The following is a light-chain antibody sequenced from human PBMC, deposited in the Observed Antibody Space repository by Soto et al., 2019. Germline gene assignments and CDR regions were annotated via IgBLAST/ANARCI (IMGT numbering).Light chain of an antibody. CDR3: QQSYNPPVT. J-gene: IGKJ1*01. CDR1: QSISSY. V-gene: IGKV1-39*01. CDR2: ATS. Sequence: DIQITQSPSSLSASVGDRVTITCRASQSISSYLNWYQQKPGKAPKLLIYATSSLQSGVPSRFSGSGSGTDFTLTISSLQPEDFATYYCQQSYNPPVTFGHGTKVDIK.